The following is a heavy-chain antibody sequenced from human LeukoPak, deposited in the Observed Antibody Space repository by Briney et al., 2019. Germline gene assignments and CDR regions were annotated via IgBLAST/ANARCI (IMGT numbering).Heavy chain of an antibody. D-gene: IGHD6-19*01. V-gene: IGHV3-7*01. CDR1: GFTFGRHW. Sequence: AGGSLRLSCAASGFTFGRHWMSWVRQAPGKGLEWVAHMNQGGSETTNVDSVKGRFTISRDDAKNLVSLQMNSLRVEDTAVYYCARDGVAGGFDYWGQGILVTVSS. CDR2: MNQGGSET. J-gene: IGHJ4*02. CDR3: ARDGVAGGFDY.